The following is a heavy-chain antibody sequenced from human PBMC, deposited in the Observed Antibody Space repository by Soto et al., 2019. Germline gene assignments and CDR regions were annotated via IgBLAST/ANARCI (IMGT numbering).Heavy chain of an antibody. CDR1: GFTFSSYS. J-gene: IGHJ4*02. Sequence: GGSLRLSCAASGFTFSSYSMNWVRQAPGKGLEWVSYISSSSSTIYYADSVRGRFTISRDNAKNSLYLQMNSLRDEDTAVYYCARDRYYYDSSGYPYFDYWGQGTLVTVS. CDR2: ISSSSSTI. V-gene: IGHV3-48*02. CDR3: ARDRYYYDSSGYPYFDY. D-gene: IGHD3-22*01.